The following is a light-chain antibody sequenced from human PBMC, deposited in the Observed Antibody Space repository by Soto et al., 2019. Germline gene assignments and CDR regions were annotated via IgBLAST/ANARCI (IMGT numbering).Light chain of an antibody. Sequence: DIQMTQSPSSLSASVGDRVTITCRASQSISSYLNWYQQKPGKAPELLIYDASNLQSGVPSRFSGSGSGTDFTLTISSLQPEDFATYYCQQSYSALWTFGQGTKVEIK. CDR1: QSISSY. CDR2: DAS. J-gene: IGKJ1*01. V-gene: IGKV1-39*01. CDR3: QQSYSALWT.